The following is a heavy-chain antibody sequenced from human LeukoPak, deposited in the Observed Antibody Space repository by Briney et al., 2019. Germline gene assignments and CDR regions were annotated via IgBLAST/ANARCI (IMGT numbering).Heavy chain of an antibody. CDR2: INHSGST. CDR3: ARGGWYYFDY. J-gene: IGHJ4*02. D-gene: IGHD6-19*01. CDR1: GRSFSVYY. V-gene: IGHV4-34*01. Sequence: WDTLSLLCGLCGRSFSVYYWSWIPQPPGKGLEWIGEINHSGSTNYNPALKSRVTISVDTSKTQFSLKLSSVTAANTAVYYCARGGWYYFDYWGQGTLVTVSS.